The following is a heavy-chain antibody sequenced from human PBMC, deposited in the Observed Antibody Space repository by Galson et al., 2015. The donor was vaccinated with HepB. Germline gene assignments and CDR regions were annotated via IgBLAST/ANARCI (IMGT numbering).Heavy chain of an antibody. V-gene: IGHV3-43*01. CDR2: ISWDGGST. CDR3: AKDATVTTVFHYYGMDV. J-gene: IGHJ6*02. D-gene: IGHD4-17*01. CDR1: GFTFDDYT. Sequence: SLRLSCAASGFTFDDYTMHWVRQAPGKGLEWVSLISWDGGSTYYADSVKGRFTISRDNSKNSLYLQMNSLRTEDTALYYCAKDATVTTVFHYYGMDVWGQGTTVTVSS.